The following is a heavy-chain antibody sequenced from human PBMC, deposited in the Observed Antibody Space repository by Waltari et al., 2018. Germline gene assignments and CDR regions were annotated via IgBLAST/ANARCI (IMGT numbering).Heavy chain of an antibody. CDR2: IYYSGST. CDR1: GGSISSSSYY. J-gene: IGHJ4*02. Sequence: QLQLQESGPGLVKPSETLSLTCTVSGGSISSSSYYWGWIRQPPGKGLEWIGSIYYSGSTYYNPSLKSRVTISVDTSKNHFSLKLSSVTAADTAVYYCARHYGSGSFRDYWGQGTLVTVSS. D-gene: IGHD3-10*01. V-gene: IGHV4-39*01. CDR3: ARHYGSGSFRDY.